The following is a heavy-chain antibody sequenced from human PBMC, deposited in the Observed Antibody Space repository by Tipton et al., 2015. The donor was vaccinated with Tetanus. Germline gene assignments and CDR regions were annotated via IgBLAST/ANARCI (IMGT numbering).Heavy chain of an antibody. CDR1: GDSVSSNSAA. Sequence: TLSLTCAISGDSVSSNSAAWNWIRQSPSRGLEWLGRTYYRSKWYNDYAVSVKGRITINPDTSKNQFSLQLNSVTPEDTAVYYCARDAYYYDSSDYSTNLYFDYWGQGTLVTVSS. D-gene: IGHD3-22*01. CDR2: TYYRSKWYN. V-gene: IGHV6-1*01. J-gene: IGHJ4*02. CDR3: ARDAYYYDSSDYSTNLYFDY.